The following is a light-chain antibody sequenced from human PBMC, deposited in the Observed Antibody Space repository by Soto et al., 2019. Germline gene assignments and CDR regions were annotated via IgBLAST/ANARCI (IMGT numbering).Light chain of an antibody. CDR1: QSISNY. CDR3: QQRFSWPPFT. J-gene: IGKJ3*01. Sequence: EIVLTQSPATLSLSPGERATLSCRASQSISNYLAWYHQKPGQAPRLLIYDASNRATGIPARFSGSGSGTDFTLPISSLEPEDFAVYYCQQRFSWPPFTFGPGTKLDIK. CDR2: DAS. V-gene: IGKV3-11*01.